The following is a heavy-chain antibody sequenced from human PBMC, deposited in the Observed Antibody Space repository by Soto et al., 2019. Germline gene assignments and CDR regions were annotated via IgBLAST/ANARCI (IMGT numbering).Heavy chain of an antibody. CDR3: ARXPTYYYDSSGYSPLSDY. D-gene: IGHD3-22*01. V-gene: IGHV1-8*01. Sequence: GASVKVSCKASGYTFTSYDINWVRQATGQGLEWMGWMNPNSGNTGYAQKFQGRVTMTRNTSISTAYMELSSLRSEDTAVYYCARXPTYYYDSSGYSPLSDYWGQGTLVTVSS. CDR1: GYTFTSYD. CDR2: MNPNSGNT. J-gene: IGHJ4*02.